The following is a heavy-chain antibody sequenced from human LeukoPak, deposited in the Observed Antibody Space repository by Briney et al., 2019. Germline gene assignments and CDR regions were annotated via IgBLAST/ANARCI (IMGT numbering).Heavy chain of an antibody. CDR2: INAGNGNT. CDR1: GYTFTSYA. CDR3: ARVYGRVEYSYGY. D-gene: IGHD5-18*01. V-gene: IGHV1-3*01. J-gene: IGHJ4*02. Sequence: GASVKVSCKASGYTFTSYAMHWVRQAPGQRLEWMGWINAGNGNTKYSQKFQGRVTITRDTSASTAYMELSSLRSEDTAVYYCARVYGRVEYSYGYWGQGTLVTVSS.